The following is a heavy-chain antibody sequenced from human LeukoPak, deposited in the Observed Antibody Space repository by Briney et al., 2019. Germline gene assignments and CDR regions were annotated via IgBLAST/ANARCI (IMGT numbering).Heavy chain of an antibody. CDR2: IRGGGGST. CDR3: TKLLGSGYYWGVDY. Sequence: GGSLRLSCEVSGVIVSDNYMSWVRQAPGKGLELVSVIRGGGGSTYYADYVDSRVNITRDTSKNTLYLKMNSLRAEDTAIYYCTKLLGSGYYWGVDYWGQGTLVTVYS. D-gene: IGHD3-22*01. J-gene: IGHJ4*02. CDR1: GVIVSDNY. V-gene: IGHV3-23*01.